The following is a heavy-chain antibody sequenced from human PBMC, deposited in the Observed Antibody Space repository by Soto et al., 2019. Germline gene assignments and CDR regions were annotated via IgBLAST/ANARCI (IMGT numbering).Heavy chain of an antibody. Sequence: EVPLVESGGGLVKHGGSLSLSCADSGFTFSNDWMSWVRQAPGKGLVWVGRIKSKTDGGTTDYAAPVKGRFTISRDDSKNKLYLQMNSMNTEDTAVYYCNTDGGYWGPGTLVTVSS. V-gene: IGHV3-15*01. D-gene: IGHD3-16*01. CDR3: NTDGGY. CDR1: GFTFSNDW. CDR2: IKSKTDGGTT. J-gene: IGHJ4*02.